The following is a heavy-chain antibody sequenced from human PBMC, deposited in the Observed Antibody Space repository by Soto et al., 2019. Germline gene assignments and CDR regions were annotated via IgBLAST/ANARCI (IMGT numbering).Heavy chain of an antibody. J-gene: IGHJ5*02. CDR1: RFTFSSYS. V-gene: IGHV3-48*02. CDR3: ARDNGIAGSFDP. CDR2: ISIRSTTI. Sequence: GGSLRLSCAASRFTFSSYSMKWVRQAPGRALEWVSYISIRSTTISYAESVKGRFTISRDDAKNSLYLQMNSLRDEDTAVYYCARDNGIAGSFDPWGQGTLVTVSS.